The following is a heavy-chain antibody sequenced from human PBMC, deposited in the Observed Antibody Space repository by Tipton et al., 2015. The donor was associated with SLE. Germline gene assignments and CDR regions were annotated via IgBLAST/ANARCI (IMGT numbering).Heavy chain of an antibody. CDR3: GRARVGMGYVFDL. Sequence: TLSLTCIVSGSSIDGGYHWGWIRQPPGKGLEWIASIHHSGRTYYNPSLTSRVTISADTSKNQFSLRLTSVTAADTALYYCGRARVGMGYVFDLWGQGTMVTVSS. V-gene: IGHV4-38-2*02. CDR1: GSSIDGGYH. CDR2: IHHSGRT. J-gene: IGHJ3*01. D-gene: IGHD5-24*01.